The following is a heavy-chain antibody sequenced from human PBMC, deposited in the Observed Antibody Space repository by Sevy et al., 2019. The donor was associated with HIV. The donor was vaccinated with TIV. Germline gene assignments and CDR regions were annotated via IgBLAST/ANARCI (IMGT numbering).Heavy chain of an antibody. CDR1: GFTFSSYS. CDR3: ATDPFLGGYYYGSGSYYNLRAPFDP. D-gene: IGHD3-10*01. J-gene: IGHJ5*02. CDR2: ISSSSSYI. Sequence: GGSLRLSCAASGFTFSSYSMNWVRQAPGKGLEWVSSISSSSSYIYYADSVKGRFTISRDNAKNSLYLQMNSLRAEDTAVYYCATDPFLGGYYYGSGSYYNLRAPFDPWGQGTLVTVSS. V-gene: IGHV3-21*01.